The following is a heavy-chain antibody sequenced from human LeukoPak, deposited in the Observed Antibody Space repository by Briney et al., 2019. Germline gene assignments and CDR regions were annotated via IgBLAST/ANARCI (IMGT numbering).Heavy chain of an antibody. Sequence: GGSLRLSCAASGFTFSSYRMNWVRQAPGKGLEWVPSISSSSSYIYSADSMKGRFTISRDNAKNSLYLQMNSLRAEDTAVYYCARGLGVPDAFDIWGQGTMVTVSS. V-gene: IGHV3-21*01. D-gene: IGHD1-26*01. CDR2: ISSSSSYI. CDR1: GFTFSSYR. CDR3: ARGLGVPDAFDI. J-gene: IGHJ3*02.